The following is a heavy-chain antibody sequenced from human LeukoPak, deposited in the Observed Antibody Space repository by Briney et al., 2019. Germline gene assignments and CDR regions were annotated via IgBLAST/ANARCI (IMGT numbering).Heavy chain of an antibody. V-gene: IGHV4-30-2*01. J-gene: IGHJ5*02. CDR1: AGSISSSGYS. D-gene: IGHD3-10*01. CDR3: ARVLEIYGSGSYYPSNWFDP. Sequence: PSGALPLTCGVCAGSISSSGYSGSGIRQPPGRGVERIGYYYHRGSTYYNPSLKSQVTISVDRSKNQFSLKLSSVTAADTAVYYVARVLEIYGSGSYYPSNWFDPWGQGTLVTVSS. CDR2: YYHRGST.